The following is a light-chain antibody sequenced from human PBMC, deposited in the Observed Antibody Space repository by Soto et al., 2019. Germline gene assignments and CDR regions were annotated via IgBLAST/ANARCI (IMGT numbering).Light chain of an antibody. CDR1: TSGVGSYNL. CDR3: CSYAGRNTLL. Sequence: QPVLTQPASVSGSPGQSITVSCTGSTSGVGSYNLVSWYQQHPGKAPKLMIYEGSKRPSGVSNRFSGSKSGNTASLTISGLQTEDEADYYCCSYAGRNTLLFGGGTKVTVL. V-gene: IGLV2-23*01. CDR2: EGS. J-gene: IGLJ2*01.